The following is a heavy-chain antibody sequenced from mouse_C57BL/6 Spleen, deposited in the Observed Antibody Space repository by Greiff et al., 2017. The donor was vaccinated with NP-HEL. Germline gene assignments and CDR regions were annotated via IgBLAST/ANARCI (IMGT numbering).Heavy chain of an antibody. CDR2: INPGSGGT. V-gene: IGHV1-54*01. CDR1: GYAFTNYL. Sequence: VQLQESGAELVRPGTSVKVSCKASGYAFTNYLIEWVKQRPGQGLEWIGVINPGSGGTNYNEKFKGKATLTADKSSSTAYMQLSSLPSEDSAVYFCARERYYSNPCASWGQGTLVTVSA. CDR3: ARERYYSNPCAS. J-gene: IGHJ3*01. D-gene: IGHD2-5*01.